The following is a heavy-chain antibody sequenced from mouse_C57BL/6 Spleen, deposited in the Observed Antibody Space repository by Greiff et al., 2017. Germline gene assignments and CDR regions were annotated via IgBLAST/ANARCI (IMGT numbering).Heavy chain of an antibody. J-gene: IGHJ1*03. Sequence: VQLVESGAELARPGASVKMSCKASGYTFTSYTMHWVKQRPGQGLEWIGYINPSSGYTKYNQKFKDKATLTADKSSSTAYMQLSSLTSEDSAVYYCARGGDYGWYFDVWGTGTTVTVSS. V-gene: IGHV1-4*01. CDR2: INPSSGYT. CDR3: ARGGDYGWYFDV. CDR1: GYTFTSYT. D-gene: IGHD2-4*01.